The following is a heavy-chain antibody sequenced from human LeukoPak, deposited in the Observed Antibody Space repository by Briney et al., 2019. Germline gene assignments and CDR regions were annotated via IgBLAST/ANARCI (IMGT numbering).Heavy chain of an antibody. D-gene: IGHD3-10*01. Sequence: PSETLSLTCTVSGGSISSYYWSWIRQPPGKGLEWIGYIYYSGSTNYNPSLKSRVTKSVDTSKNQFSLKLSSVTAADTAVYYCAAMVRSRRGPDPWGQGTLVTVSS. J-gene: IGHJ5*02. CDR3: AAMVRSRRGPDP. CDR2: IYYSGST. CDR1: GGSISSYY. V-gene: IGHV4-59*01.